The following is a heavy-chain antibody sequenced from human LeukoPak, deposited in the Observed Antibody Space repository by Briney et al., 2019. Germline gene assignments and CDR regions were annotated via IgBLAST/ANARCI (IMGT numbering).Heavy chain of an antibody. Sequence: ASVTVSCKASGYTFTGYYMHWVRQAPGQGLEWMGRINPNSGGTKYAQKFQGRITMTRDTSISTAYMELSRLRSDDTAVYYCARDVDNWNDVWWFDPWGQGTLFTVSS. J-gene: IGHJ5*02. CDR3: ARDVDNWNDVWWFDP. CDR1: GYTFTGYY. CDR2: INPNSGGT. D-gene: IGHD1-1*01. V-gene: IGHV1-2*06.